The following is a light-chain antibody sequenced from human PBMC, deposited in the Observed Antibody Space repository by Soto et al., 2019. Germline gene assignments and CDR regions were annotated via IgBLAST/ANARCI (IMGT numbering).Light chain of an antibody. CDR1: QSVRSS. Sequence: DIVLKPSLATLSVSPGEQATLSCRASQSVRSSLAWYQQKPGQAPRLLIYGGSSRATGIPVRFSGSGSETDFTLTITRLEPEDFAVYYCQQYSSSRTFGKGTKVDIK. CDR3: QQYSSSRT. CDR2: GGS. J-gene: IGKJ1*01. V-gene: IGKV3-20*01.